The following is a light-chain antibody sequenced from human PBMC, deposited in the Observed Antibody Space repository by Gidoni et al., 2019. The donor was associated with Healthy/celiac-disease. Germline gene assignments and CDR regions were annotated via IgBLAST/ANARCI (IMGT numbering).Light chain of an antibody. CDR2: GAS. V-gene: IGKV3-20*01. Sequence: DIVLTQSPGTLSWSTGERATLSRRASQSVSSSYLAWYQQKPGQAPRLLNYGASSRATGIPDRFSGSGSGTDFTLTISRLEPEDFAVYYCQQYGSSPPYTFGQGTKLEIK. CDR3: QQYGSSPPYT. CDR1: QSVSSSY. J-gene: IGKJ2*01.